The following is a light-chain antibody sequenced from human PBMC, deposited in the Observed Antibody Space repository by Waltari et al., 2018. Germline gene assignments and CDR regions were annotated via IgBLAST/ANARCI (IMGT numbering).Light chain of an antibody. CDR1: QSINSW. CDR2: KAS. Sequence: DIQMTHSPHTLSASIVDRVTITCRASQSINSWLAWYQQKPGKAPNLLIYKASTLQSEVPSRFSGSGSGTEFTLTISSLQPDDFATYYCQQYSRPVWTFGQGTKVEI. J-gene: IGKJ1*01. V-gene: IGKV1-5*03. CDR3: QQYSRPVWT.